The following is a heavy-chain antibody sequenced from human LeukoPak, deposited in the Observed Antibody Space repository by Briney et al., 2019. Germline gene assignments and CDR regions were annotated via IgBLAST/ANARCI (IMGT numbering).Heavy chain of an antibody. V-gene: IGHV3-11*01. CDR1: GFTFSDYY. CDR3: ARDRGLGSYYEY. CDR2: ISSSGSTI. D-gene: IGHD3-10*01. J-gene: IGHJ4*02. Sequence: TGGSLRLSCAASGFTFSDYYMSWIRQAPGKGLEWVSYISSSGSTIFYADSVKGRFTISRDNAKNSLYLQMNSLRAEDTAVYYCARDRGLGSYYEYWGQGTLVAVSS.